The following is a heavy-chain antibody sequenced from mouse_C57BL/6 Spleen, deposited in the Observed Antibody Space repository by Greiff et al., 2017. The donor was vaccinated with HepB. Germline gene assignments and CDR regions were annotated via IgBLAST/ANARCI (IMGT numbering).Heavy chain of an antibody. CDR1: GYAFTNYL. D-gene: IGHD2-4*01. CDR3: ARYDYDENYFDY. CDR2: INPGSGGT. V-gene: IGHV1-54*01. Sequence: QVQLQQSGAELVRPGPSVKVSCKASGYAFTNYLIEWVKQRPGQGLEWIGVINPGSGGTNYNEKFKGKATLTADKSSSTAYMQLSSLTSEDSAVYFCARYDYDENYFDYWGQGTTLTVSS. J-gene: IGHJ2*01.